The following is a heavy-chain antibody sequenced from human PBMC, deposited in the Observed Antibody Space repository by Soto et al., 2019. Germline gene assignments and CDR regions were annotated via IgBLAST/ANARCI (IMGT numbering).Heavy chain of an antibody. CDR3: ARDQGLEPFDY. Sequence: SETLSLTCTVSGGSISSYYWSWIRQPPGKGLEWIGYISYSGTTNYNPSLKSRVTISVDTSKNQFSLKLSSVTAADTAVYYCARDQGLEPFDYSGEGTLVTVSS. V-gene: IGHV4-59*12. CDR2: ISYSGTT. CDR1: GGSISSYY. J-gene: IGHJ4*02. D-gene: IGHD1-1*01.